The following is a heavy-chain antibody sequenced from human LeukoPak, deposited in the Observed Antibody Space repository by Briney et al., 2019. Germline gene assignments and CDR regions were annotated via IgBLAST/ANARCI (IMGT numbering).Heavy chain of an antibody. CDR2: INTDGSST. CDR1: GFTFSSYW. CDR3: ASRGSKWELLWNAFDI. D-gene: IGHD1-26*01. Sequence: PGGSLRLSCAASGFTFSSYWMHWVRQAPGKGLVWVSRINTDGSSTSYADSVKGRFTISRDNAKNTAYLQMNSLRAEDTAVYYCASRGSKWELLWNAFDIWGQGTMVTVSS. V-gene: IGHV3-74*01. J-gene: IGHJ3*02.